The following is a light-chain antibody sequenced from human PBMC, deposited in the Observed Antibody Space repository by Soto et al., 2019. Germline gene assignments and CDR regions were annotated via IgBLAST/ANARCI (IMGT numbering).Light chain of an antibody. V-gene: IGKV3-20*01. CDR1: QSVSSSY. CDR2: GAS. Sequence: EIVLTQSPGTLSLSPGERAILSCRASQSVSSSYLAWYQQKPGQAPWLLIYGASSRATGIPDRFSGSGSGTDFTLTISRLEPEDFAVYYCQQYGSSPWTFGQGTKVEIK. J-gene: IGKJ1*01. CDR3: QQYGSSPWT.